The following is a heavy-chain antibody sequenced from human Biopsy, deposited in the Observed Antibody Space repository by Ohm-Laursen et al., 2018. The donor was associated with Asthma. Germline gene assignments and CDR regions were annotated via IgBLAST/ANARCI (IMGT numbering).Heavy chain of an antibody. V-gene: IGHV4-34*01. J-gene: IGHJ6*02. CDR2: IPQGGAT. D-gene: IGHD1-14*01. CDR3: ASGPEWSGLDV. CDR1: GGPLRGYV. Sequence: GTLSLTWALSGGPLRGYVWAWIRQPPGKGLEWIGEIPQGGATAVNPSLKSRFTIPMDPSKSQFYLSLRSMTAADTAVYYCASGPEWSGLDVWGQGTTVTVSS.